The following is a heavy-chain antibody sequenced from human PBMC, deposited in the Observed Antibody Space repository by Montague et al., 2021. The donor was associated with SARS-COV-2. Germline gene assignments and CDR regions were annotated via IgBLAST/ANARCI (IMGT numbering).Heavy chain of an antibody. CDR3: ARGGGRLQYSYYYGMDV. CDR2: IYTTGST. J-gene: IGHJ6*02. CDR1: GGSMINNY. D-gene: IGHD5-12*01. V-gene: IGHV4-59*01. Sequence: SETLSLTCSVSGGSMINNYWSWIRQPPGQGLEWMGYIYTTGSTNYNPSLESRATLSIDTSKNEFSLKLTFGTAADTAVYDCARGGGRLQYSYYYGMDVWGQGTTVTVSS.